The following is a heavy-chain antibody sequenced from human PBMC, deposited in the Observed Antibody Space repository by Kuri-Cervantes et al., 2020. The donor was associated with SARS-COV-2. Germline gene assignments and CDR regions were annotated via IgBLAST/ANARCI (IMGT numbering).Heavy chain of an antibody. CDR2: IKKDGSEK. D-gene: IGHD6-6*01. V-gene: IGHV3-7*01. CDR3: ARVVYSSYPGGLRV. Sequence: GESLKISCAASGFTFSSYWMSWVRQAPGKGLEWVANIKKDGSEKYYVDSVKGRFTISRDNAKNSLYLQMNSMRAEDTAVYYCARVVYSSYPGGLRVWGKGTTVTVSS. CDR1: GFTFSSYW. J-gene: IGHJ6*04.